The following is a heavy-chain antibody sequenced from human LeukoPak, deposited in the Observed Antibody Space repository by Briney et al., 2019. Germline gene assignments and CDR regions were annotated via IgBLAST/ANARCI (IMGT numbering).Heavy chain of an antibody. CDR1: GFTVSSNY. CDR2: IYSGSST. Sequence: GGSLRLSCAASGFTVSSNYMSWVREAPGKGLEGVSVIYSGSSTYYADSVKGRFTISRDNSKNTLYLQMNSLRAEDTAVYYCAREMTDYYDSSGNYFDYWGQGTLVTVSS. J-gene: IGHJ4*02. V-gene: IGHV3-66*02. D-gene: IGHD3-22*01. CDR3: AREMTDYYDSSGNYFDY.